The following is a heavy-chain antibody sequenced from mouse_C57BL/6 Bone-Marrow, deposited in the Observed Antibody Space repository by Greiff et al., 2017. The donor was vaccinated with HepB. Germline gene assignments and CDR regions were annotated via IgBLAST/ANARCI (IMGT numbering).Heavy chain of an antibody. V-gene: IGHV5-17*01. J-gene: IGHJ4*01. Sequence: EVMLVESGGGLVKPGGSLKLSCAASGFTFSDYGMHWVRQAPEKGLEWVAYISSGSSTIYYADTVKGRFTISRDNAKNTLFLQMTSLRSEDTAMYYYARILYSNYGYYAMDYWGQGTSVTVSS. CDR3: ARILYSNYGYYAMDY. CDR2: ISSGSSTI. CDR1: GFTFSDYG. D-gene: IGHD2-5*01.